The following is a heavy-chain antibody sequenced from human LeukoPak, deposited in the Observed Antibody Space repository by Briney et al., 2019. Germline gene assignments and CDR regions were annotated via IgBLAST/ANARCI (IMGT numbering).Heavy chain of an antibody. CDR2: ISAYNGNT. V-gene: IGHV1-18*01. CDR3: ARDRGYCSGGSCYRNRFDP. Sequence: GASVKVSCKASGYTFTTYGISWVRQAPGQGLEWMGWISAYNGNTNYAQKLQGRVTMTTDTSTSTAYMELRSLRSDDTAVYYCARDRGYCSGGSCYRNRFDPWGQGTLVTVSS. D-gene: IGHD2-15*01. J-gene: IGHJ5*02. CDR1: GYTFTTYG.